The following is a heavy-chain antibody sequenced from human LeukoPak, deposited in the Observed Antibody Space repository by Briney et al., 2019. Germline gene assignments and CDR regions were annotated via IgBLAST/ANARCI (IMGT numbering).Heavy chain of an antibody. CDR3: ATFALGAYFDWP. CDR2: FDPEDGET. J-gene: IGHJ5*02. V-gene: IGHV1-24*01. D-gene: IGHD3-9*01. CDR1: GYTLTELS. Sequence: ASVKVFCKVSGYTLTELSMQWVRQAPGKGLEWMGGFDPEDGETIYAQKFQGRVTMTEDTSTDTAYMELSSLRSEDTAVYYCATFALGAYFDWPWGQGTLVTVSS.